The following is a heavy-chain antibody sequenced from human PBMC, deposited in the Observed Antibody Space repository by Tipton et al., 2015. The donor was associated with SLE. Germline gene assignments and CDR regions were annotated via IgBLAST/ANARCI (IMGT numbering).Heavy chain of an antibody. D-gene: IGHD6-13*01. V-gene: IGHV4-59*01. CDR3: AREGSSSFDY. CDR1: GGSISSYY. Sequence: TLSLTCTVSGGSISSYYWSWIRQPPGKGLEWIGYTYYSGSTNYNPSLKSRVTISVDTSKNQFSLKLSSVTAADTAVYYCAREGSSSFDYWGQGTLVTVSS. CDR2: TYYSGST. J-gene: IGHJ4*02.